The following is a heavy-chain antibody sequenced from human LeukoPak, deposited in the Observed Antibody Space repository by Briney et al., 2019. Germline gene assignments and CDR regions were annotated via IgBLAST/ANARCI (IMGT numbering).Heavy chain of an antibody. J-gene: IGHJ5*02. CDR2: INPNSGGT. CDR3: ARGGYSSGWSHTHHNWFDP. D-gene: IGHD6-19*01. Sequence: GASVKVSCKASGYTFTGYYMHWVRQAPGQGLEWMGWINPNSGGTNYAQKFQGRVTMTRDTSISTAYMELSRLRSDDTAVYYCARGGYSSGWSHTHHNWFDPWGQGTLVTVSS. CDR1: GYTFTGYY. V-gene: IGHV1-2*02.